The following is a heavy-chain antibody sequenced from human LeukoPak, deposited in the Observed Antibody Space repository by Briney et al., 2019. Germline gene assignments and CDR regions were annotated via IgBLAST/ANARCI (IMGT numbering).Heavy chain of an antibody. CDR1: GGSISSYY. Sequence: SETLSLTCTVSGGSISSYYWSLIRQPAGKGLEWIARIYTSGSTNYNPSLKSRVTMSVDTSKNQFSLKLSSVTAADTAVYYCARSVDYDSSGYYYLGDYFDYWGQGTLVTVSS. D-gene: IGHD3-22*01. J-gene: IGHJ4*02. CDR3: ARSVDYDSSGYYYLGDYFDY. CDR2: IYTSGST. V-gene: IGHV4-4*07.